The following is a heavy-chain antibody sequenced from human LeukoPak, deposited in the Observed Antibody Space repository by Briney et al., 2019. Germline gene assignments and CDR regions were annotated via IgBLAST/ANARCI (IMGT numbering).Heavy chain of an antibody. Sequence: PSEALSLTCTVPGGSISSSSYYWGWIRQPPGKGLGWIGSIYYSGSTYYNPSLKSRVTISVDTSKNQFSLKLSSVTAADTAVYYCARERGGIVVVPAAILNLRRLGTKNWFDPWGQGTLVTVSS. V-gene: IGHV4-39*07. J-gene: IGHJ5*02. CDR3: ARERGGIVVVPAAILNLRRLGTKNWFDP. CDR1: GGSISSSSYY. CDR2: IYYSGST. D-gene: IGHD2-2*02.